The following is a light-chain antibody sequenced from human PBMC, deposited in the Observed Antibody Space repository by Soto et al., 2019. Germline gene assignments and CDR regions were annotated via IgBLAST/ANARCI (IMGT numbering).Light chain of an antibody. CDR1: SSNIGAGYD. V-gene: IGLV1-40*01. CDR2: GNS. J-gene: IGLJ1*01. CDR3: QSYDSSLSGYV. Sequence: QSVLKQAPSVSGGPGQRVTISCTGSSSNIGAGYDAHWYQQLPGTAPKLLIYGNSNRPSGVPDRFSGSKSGTSASLAITGLQAEDEADYYCQSYDSSLSGYVFGTGTKVTVL.